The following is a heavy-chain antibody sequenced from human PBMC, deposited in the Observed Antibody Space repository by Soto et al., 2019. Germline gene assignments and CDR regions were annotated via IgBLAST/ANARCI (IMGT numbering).Heavy chain of an antibody. CDR1: GFTLTELS. D-gene: IGHD5-12*01. CDR3: AATYTVATIPIDY. CDR2: FDPEDGET. J-gene: IGHJ4*02. Sequence: ASVKVSCKVSGFTLTELSIHWVRQAPGKGLEWMGGFDPEDGETIYAQKFQGRVTMTEDTSTDTAYMDLSSLRSEDTAVYYCAATYTVATIPIDYWGQGTLVTVSS. V-gene: IGHV1-24*01.